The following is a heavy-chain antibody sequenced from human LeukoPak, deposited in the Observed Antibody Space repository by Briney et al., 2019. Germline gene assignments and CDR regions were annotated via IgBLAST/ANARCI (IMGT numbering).Heavy chain of an antibody. Sequence: GGSLRLSCAASGFTFSAYGMHWVRQAPGKGLEWVAFIRYDGSNKYYADSVKGRFTISRDNSKNTLYLQMNSLRAEDTAVYYCARDTYYYDSSGYPPDIDWGQGTLVTVSS. V-gene: IGHV3-30*02. D-gene: IGHD3-22*01. J-gene: IGHJ4*02. CDR1: GFTFSAYG. CDR2: IRYDGSNK. CDR3: ARDTYYYDSSGYPPDID.